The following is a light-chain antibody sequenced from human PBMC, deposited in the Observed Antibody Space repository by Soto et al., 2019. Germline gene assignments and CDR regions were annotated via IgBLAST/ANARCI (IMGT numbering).Light chain of an antibody. Sequence: QSVLTQPRSVSGSPGQSVTISCTATGNEVGHHNIVSWYQQHPRKVPKLIIYEVSKRSSGVPDRFSGSKSGNTASLVISGLQVDDEADSYCGAHTERPPHVFGTGTNVTVL. CDR2: EVS. J-gene: IGLJ1*01. CDR1: GNEVGHHNI. V-gene: IGLV2-11*01. CDR3: GAHTERPPHV.